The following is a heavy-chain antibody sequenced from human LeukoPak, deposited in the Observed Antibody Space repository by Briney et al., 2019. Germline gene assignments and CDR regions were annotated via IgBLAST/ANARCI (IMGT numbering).Heavy chain of an antibody. J-gene: IGHJ5*02. CDR2: IYPGDSDT. Sequence: GESLKISCKGSGYIFTNYWIGWVRQMPGKGLEWMGIIYPGDSDTRYSPSFQGQVTISADKSISTAYLQWSSLKASDTAMYYCARHLAADSVVPAAIILSGPGHWFDPWGQGTLVTVSS. V-gene: IGHV5-51*01. CDR3: ARHLAADSVVPAAIILSGPGHWFDP. CDR1: GYIFTNYW. D-gene: IGHD2-2*01.